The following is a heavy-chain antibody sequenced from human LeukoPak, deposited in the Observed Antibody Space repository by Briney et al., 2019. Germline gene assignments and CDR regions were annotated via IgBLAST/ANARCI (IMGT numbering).Heavy chain of an antibody. CDR1: GGSISSSSYY. Sequence: PSETLSLTCTVSGGSISSSSYYWVWIRQPPGKGLEWIGSIYYGGTTYYNPSLKSRVTISVDTSKNQFSLQLTSVPAADTAVYYCARVQFGSGWLNWGQGTLVTVSS. CDR2: IYYGGTT. D-gene: IGHD6-19*01. V-gene: IGHV4-39*07. CDR3: ARVQFGSGWLN. J-gene: IGHJ4*02.